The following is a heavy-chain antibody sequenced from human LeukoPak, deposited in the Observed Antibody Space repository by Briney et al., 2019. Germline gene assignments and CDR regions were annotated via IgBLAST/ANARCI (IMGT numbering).Heavy chain of an antibody. D-gene: IGHD3-10*01. Sequence: GGSLRLSCAASGFIFNNYPMSWVRQAPGKGLEWVSSISGTGATTYYADSVKGRFAISRDNSKNTLYLQMSSLRAEDTAVYYCAKDQRFGDLDDYRGQGTLVTVSS. CDR1: GFIFNNYP. CDR2: ISGTGATT. J-gene: IGHJ4*02. CDR3: AKDQRFGDLDDY. V-gene: IGHV3-23*01.